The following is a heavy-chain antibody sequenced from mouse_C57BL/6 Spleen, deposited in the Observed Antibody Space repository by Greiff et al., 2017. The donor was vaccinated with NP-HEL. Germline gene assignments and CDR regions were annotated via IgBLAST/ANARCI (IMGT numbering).Heavy chain of an antibody. CDR1: GFTFSSYT. CDR3: ARHHYYGSSYGFAY. J-gene: IGHJ3*01. Sequence: DVKLVESGGGLVKPGGSLKLSCAASGFTFSSYTMSWVRQTPEKRLEWVATISGGGGNTYYPDSVKGRFTISRDNAKNTLYLQMSSLRSEDTALYYCARHHYYGSSYGFAYWGQGTLVTVSA. V-gene: IGHV5-9*01. CDR2: ISGGGGNT. D-gene: IGHD1-1*01.